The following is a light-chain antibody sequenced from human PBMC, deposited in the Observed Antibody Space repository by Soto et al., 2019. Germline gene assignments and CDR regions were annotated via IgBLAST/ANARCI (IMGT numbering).Light chain of an antibody. CDR2: ATS. J-gene: IGKJ3*01. V-gene: IGKV1-12*01. CDR1: QGVGGW. Sequence: IQMTQSPSSVSASVGDRVTMTCRASQGVGGWLAWYQQKPGKVPKLLIYATSSLHSGVPSRFSGSGSVTDFTLSISSLQPEDFATYYCQHTHSLPLSFGPGTKVDIK. CDR3: QHTHSLPLS.